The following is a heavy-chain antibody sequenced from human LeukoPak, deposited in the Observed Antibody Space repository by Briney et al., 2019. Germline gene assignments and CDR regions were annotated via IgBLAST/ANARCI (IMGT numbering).Heavy chain of an antibody. D-gene: IGHD4-23*01. CDR1: GFTFSSYA. CDR2: ISGGSGGST. Sequence: GGSLRLSCAASGFTFSSYAMSWVRQAPGKELEWFSAISGGSGGSTYYADSVKGRFTISRDNSKNTLYLQMNSLRAEDTAVYYCAKSVASYRHSFDYWGQGTLVTVSS. V-gene: IGHV3-23*01. CDR3: AKSVASYRHSFDY. J-gene: IGHJ4*02.